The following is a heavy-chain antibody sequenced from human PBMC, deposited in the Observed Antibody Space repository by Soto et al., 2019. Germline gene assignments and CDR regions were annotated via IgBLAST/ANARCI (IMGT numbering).Heavy chain of an antibody. J-gene: IGHJ5*02. CDR1: GGSISSGGYY. CDR2: IYYSGST. CDR3: ARDHDYGEGNWFDP. V-gene: IGHV4-31*03. D-gene: IGHD4-17*01. Sequence: PSETLSLTCTVSGGSISSGGYYWSWIRQDPGKDLEWIGYIYYSGSTYYNPSLKSRVTISVDTSKNQFSLKLSSVTAADTAVYYCARDHDYGEGNWFDPWGQGTLVTVST.